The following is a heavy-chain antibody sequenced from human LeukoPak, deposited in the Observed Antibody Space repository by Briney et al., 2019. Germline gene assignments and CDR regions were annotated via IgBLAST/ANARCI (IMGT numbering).Heavy chain of an antibody. CDR3: ARGVTTVDY. Sequence: ASVKVSCKASGYTFTSYYMHWVRQAPGQGLGWMGIINPSGGSTSYAQKFQGRVTVTADKSTSTAYMELSSLRSEDTAVYYCARGVTTVDYWGQGTLVTVSS. J-gene: IGHJ4*02. V-gene: IGHV1-46*01. D-gene: IGHD4-17*01. CDR1: GYTFTSYY. CDR2: INPSGGST.